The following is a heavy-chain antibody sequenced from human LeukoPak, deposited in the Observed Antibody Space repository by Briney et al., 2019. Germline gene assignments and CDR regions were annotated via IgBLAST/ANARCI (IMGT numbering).Heavy chain of an antibody. CDR2: IRYDGSNK. Sequence: GGSLRLSCAASGFTFSSYGMHWVRQAPGKGLEWVAFIRYDGSNKYYADSVKGRFTISRDNSKNTLYLQMNSLRAEDTAVYYCARVIGSDYDFWSGQDFQHWGQGTLVTVSS. J-gene: IGHJ1*01. V-gene: IGHV3-30*02. CDR3: ARVIGSDYDFWSGQDFQH. CDR1: GFTFSSYG. D-gene: IGHD3-3*01.